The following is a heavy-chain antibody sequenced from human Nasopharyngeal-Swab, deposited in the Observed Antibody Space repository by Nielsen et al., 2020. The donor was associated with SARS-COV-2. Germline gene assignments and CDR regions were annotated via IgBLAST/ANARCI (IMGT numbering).Heavy chain of an antibody. J-gene: IGHJ6*02. CDR1: GFTFSSYA. D-gene: IGHD2-21*01. Sequence: GGSLRLSCAASGFTFSSYAMSWVRQAPGKGLEWVSIISGSGDTTYYADSVNDRFTISRDNSKNTLYLQMNSLRVEDTAAYYCAKAPYLRGLDVWGQGTTVTVSS. V-gene: IGHV3-23*01. CDR3: AKAPYLRGLDV. CDR2: ISGSGDTT.